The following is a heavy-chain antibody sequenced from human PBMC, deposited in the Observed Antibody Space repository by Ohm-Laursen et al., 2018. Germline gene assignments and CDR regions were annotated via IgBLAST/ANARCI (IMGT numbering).Heavy chain of an antibody. Sequence: SLRLSCAASGFIFSTYAMTWVRQAPGKGLEWVSSISADAGKTYYADSVKGRFTISRDNSKNTQYLQMNSLRTEDTAVYYCTRQRAKGLYYYYCMDVWGQGTTVTVSS. CDR1: GFIFSTYA. CDR3: TRQRAKGLYYYYCMDV. J-gene: IGHJ6*02. V-gene: IGHV3-23*01. D-gene: IGHD3/OR15-3a*01. CDR2: ISADAGKT.